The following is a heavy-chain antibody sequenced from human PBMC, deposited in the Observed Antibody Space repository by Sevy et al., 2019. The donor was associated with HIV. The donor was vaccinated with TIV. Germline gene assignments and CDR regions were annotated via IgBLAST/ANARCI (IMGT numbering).Heavy chain of an antibody. V-gene: IGHV4-39*01. CDR3: ARQGVVEVQLWFRGPFDY. Sequence: SETLSLTCTVSGGSISSSSYYWGWIRQPPGKGLEWIGSIYYSGSTYYNPSLKSRVTISVDTSKNQFSLKLSSVTAADTAVYYYARQGVVEVQLWFRGPFDYWGQGTLVTVSS. J-gene: IGHJ4*02. CDR2: IYYSGST. CDR1: GGSISSSSYY. D-gene: IGHD5-18*01.